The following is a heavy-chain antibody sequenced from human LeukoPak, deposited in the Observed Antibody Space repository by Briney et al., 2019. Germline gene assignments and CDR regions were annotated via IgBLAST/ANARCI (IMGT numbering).Heavy chain of an antibody. CDR3: ARGMLRAYYYMDV. V-gene: IGHV1-69*13. CDR2: IIPMFGTA. Sequence: ASVKVSCKASGGTFRRFAMSWVRQAPGQGLEWMGGIIPMFGTANYAQKFQGRLTITADESTGTAYMELSSLRSEDTAVYYCARGMLRAYYYMDVWGKGTTVTISS. D-gene: IGHD2-8*01. J-gene: IGHJ6*03. CDR1: GGTFRRFA.